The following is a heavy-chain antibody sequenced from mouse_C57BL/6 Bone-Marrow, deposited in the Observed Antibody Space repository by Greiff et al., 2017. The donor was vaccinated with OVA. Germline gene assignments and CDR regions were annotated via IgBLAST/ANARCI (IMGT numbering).Heavy chain of an antibody. CDR2: IYPRSGNT. CDR3: DRTQYLDV. J-gene: IGHJ1*01. CDR1: GFTLTSSG. V-gene: IGHV1-81*01. Sequence: VQLVESGAELVRPGASVKLSCTASGFTLTSSGISWVKQRTGQGLEWIGVIYPRSGNTYYYAKFKSKATLTADKSSNTAYMDLRSLTSEASAVYFCDRTQYLDVWSAGTTVTASS.